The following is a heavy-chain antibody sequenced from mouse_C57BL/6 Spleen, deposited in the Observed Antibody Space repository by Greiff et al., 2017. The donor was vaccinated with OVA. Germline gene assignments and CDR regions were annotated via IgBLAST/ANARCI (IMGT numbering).Heavy chain of an antibody. D-gene: IGHD1-1*01. CDR2: IYPGGGYT. Sequence: VQLVESGAELVRPGTSVKMSCKASGYTFTNYWIGWAKQRPGHGLEWIGDIYPGGGYTNYNEKFKGKATLTADKSSSTAYMQFSSLTSEDSAIYYCARSDYGSSPDYWGQGTTLTVSS. J-gene: IGHJ2*01. CDR3: ARSDYGSSPDY. CDR1: GYTFTNYW. V-gene: IGHV1-63*01.